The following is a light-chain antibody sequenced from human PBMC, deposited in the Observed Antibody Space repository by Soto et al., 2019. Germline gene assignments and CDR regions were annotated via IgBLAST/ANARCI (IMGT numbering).Light chain of an antibody. Sequence: DIQMTQSPSTLSASVGDRVTVTCRASQSISSWLAWDQQKPGKAPTLLIYKASTLESGVPSRFSGSGSGTEFTLTISSLQPDDSAAYYCQQYKSYPPTVGQGTKVEIK. CDR1: QSISSW. J-gene: IGKJ1*01. CDR3: QQYKSYPPT. V-gene: IGKV1-5*03. CDR2: KAS.